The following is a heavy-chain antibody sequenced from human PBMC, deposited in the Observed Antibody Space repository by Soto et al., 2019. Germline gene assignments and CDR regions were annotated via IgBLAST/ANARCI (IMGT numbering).Heavy chain of an antibody. J-gene: IGHJ4*02. V-gene: IGHV1-18*01. D-gene: IGHD3-10*01. CDR3: AIDFRAGIYYGSGSSVDY. CDR1: GYTFISYG. CDR2: ISAYNGNT. Sequence: QVQLVQSGAEVKKPGASVKVSCKASGYTFISYGISWVRQAPGQGLEWMGWISAYNGNTKYAQKVQDRVTMTTDTSTSTAYMELRSLRSDDTAVYYCAIDFRAGIYYGSGSSVDYWGQGTLVTVSS.